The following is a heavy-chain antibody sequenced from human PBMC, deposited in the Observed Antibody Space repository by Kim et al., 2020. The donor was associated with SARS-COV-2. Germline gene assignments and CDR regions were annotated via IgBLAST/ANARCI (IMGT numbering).Heavy chain of an antibody. CDR2: IYYSGST. V-gene: IGHV4-39*01. CDR1: GGSISSSSYY. J-gene: IGHJ3*02. D-gene: IGHD2-15*01. Sequence: SETLSLTCTVSGGSISSSSYYWGWIRQPPGKGLEWIGSIYYSGSTYYNPSLKSRVTISVDTSKNQFSLKLSSVTAADTAVYYCARGDGYCSGGSCYGDAFEIWGAGAMVTVSS. CDR3: ARGDGYCSGGSCYGDAFEI.